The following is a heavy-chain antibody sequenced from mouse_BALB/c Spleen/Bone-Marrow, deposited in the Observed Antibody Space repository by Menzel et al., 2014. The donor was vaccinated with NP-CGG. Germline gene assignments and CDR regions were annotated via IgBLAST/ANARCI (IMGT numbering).Heavy chain of an antibody. Sequence: EVMLVESGGGLVQPGGSRKLSCAASGFTFSSFGMHWVRQAPEKGLEWVAYFSSGSSTIYYADTVKGRFTISRDNPKNTLFLQMTSLRSEDTAMYYCASVSAWFAYWGQGTLVTVSA. CDR2: FSSGSSTI. CDR1: GFTFSSFG. J-gene: IGHJ3*01. CDR3: ASVSAWFAY. V-gene: IGHV5-17*02. D-gene: IGHD3-1*01.